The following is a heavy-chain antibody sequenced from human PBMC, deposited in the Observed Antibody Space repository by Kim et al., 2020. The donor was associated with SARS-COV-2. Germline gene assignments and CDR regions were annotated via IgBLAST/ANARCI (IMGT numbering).Heavy chain of an antibody. Sequence: GGSLRLSCAASGFTFSNAWMSWVRQAPGKGLEWVGRIKSKTDGGTTDYAAPVKGRFTISRDDSKNTLYLQMNSLKTEDTAVYYCTTCVELYSGGSCYGWFDPWGQGTLVTVSS. CDR3: TTCVELYSGGSCYGWFDP. J-gene: IGHJ5*02. V-gene: IGHV3-15*01. D-gene: IGHD2-15*01. CDR2: IKSKTDGGTT. CDR1: GFTFSNAW.